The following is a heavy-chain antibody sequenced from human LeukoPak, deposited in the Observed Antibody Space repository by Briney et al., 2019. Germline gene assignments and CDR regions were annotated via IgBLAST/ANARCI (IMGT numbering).Heavy chain of an antibody. CDR1: GFTFSSYE. V-gene: IGHV3-48*03. CDR2: ISSSGSTI. J-gene: IGHJ4*02. D-gene: IGHD4-17*01. CDR3: AKDWTTVTTNWD. Sequence: GGSLRLSCAASGFTFSSYEMNWVRQAPGKGLEWVSYISSSGSTIYYADSVKGRFTISRDNSKNTLYLQMNSLRAEDTAVYYCAKDWTTVTTNWDWGQGTLVTVSS.